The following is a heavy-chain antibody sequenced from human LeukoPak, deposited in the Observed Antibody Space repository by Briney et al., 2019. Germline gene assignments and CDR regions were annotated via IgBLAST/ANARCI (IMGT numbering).Heavy chain of an antibody. J-gene: IGHJ5*02. CDR1: GGSFIGYF. Sequence: SETLSLTCAVYGGSFIGYFWSWIRQPPGKGLEWIGEINHSGSTNYNPSLKSRVTISVDTSKNQFSLKLSSVTAADTAVYYCARVTGERNRRIAAAGTGRWFDPWGQGTLVTVSS. V-gene: IGHV4-34*01. CDR2: INHSGST. CDR3: ARVTGERNRRIAAAGTGRWFDP. D-gene: IGHD6-13*01.